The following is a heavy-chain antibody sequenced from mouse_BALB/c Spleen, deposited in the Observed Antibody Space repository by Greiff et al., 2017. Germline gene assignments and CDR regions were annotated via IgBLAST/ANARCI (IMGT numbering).Heavy chain of an antibody. J-gene: IGHJ4*01. CDR2: INPSSGYT. D-gene: IGHD2-1*01. CDR3: ARYNGRGYAMDY. V-gene: IGHV1-4*02. CDR1: GYTFTSYT. Sequence: VQLQQSAAELARPGASVKMSCKASGYTFTSYTMHWVKQRPGQGLEWIGYINPSSGYTEYNQKFKDKTTLTADKSSSTAYMQLSSLTSEDSAVYYCARYNGRGYAMDYWGQGTSVTVSS.